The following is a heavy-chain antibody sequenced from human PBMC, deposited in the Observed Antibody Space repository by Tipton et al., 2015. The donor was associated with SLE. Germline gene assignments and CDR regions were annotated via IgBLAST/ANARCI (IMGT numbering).Heavy chain of an antibody. CDR2: IYYSGST. CDR3: ASQNSIRGDAFDI. J-gene: IGHJ3*02. Sequence: TLSLTCTVSGGSISSSSYYWGWIRQPPGKGLEWIGSIYYSGSTYYNPSLKSRVTISVDTSKNQFSLKLSSVTAADTAVYYWASQNSIRGDAFDIWGQGTMVTVSS. D-gene: IGHD2-21*01. V-gene: IGHV4-39*07. CDR1: GGSISSSSYY.